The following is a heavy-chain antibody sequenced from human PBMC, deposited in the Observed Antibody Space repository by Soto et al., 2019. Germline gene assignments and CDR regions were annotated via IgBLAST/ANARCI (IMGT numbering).Heavy chain of an antibody. CDR3: AGTFGYSSGSGDAFDI. CDR1: GGSISSSSYY. Sequence: SETLSLTCTVSGGSISSSSYYWGWIRQPPGKGLEWIGSIYYSGSTYYNPSLKSRVTISVDTSKNQFSLKLSSVTAADTAVYYCAGTFGYSSGSGDAFDIWGQGTMVTVSS. D-gene: IGHD6-19*01. J-gene: IGHJ3*02. V-gene: IGHV4-39*01. CDR2: IYYSGST.